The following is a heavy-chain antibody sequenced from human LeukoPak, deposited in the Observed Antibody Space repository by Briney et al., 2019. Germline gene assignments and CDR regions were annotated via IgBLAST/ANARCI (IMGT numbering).Heavy chain of an antibody. CDR2: IKDDGSGK. CDR1: GFTFSNYW. Sequence: GGTLRLSCAASGFTFSNYWMSWVRQAPGKGLEWVANIKDDGSGKYYVDSLKGRFTISRDNAKNSLYLQMNSLRAEDTAVYYCARVGYSSSWSPSDYWGQGALVTVSS. D-gene: IGHD6-13*01. V-gene: IGHV3-7*01. J-gene: IGHJ4*02. CDR3: ARVGYSSSWSPSDY.